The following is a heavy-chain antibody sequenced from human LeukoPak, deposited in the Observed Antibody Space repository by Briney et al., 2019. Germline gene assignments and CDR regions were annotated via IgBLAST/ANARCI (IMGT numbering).Heavy chain of an antibody. CDR2: IYYSGST. Sequence: KPSQTLSLTCTVSGGSISSGDYYWSWIRQPPGKGLEWIGYIYYSGSTNYNPSLKSRVTISVDTSKNQFSLELSSVTAADTAVYYCARVVVTNEDGWFDPWGQGTLVTVSS. J-gene: IGHJ5*02. D-gene: IGHD2-21*01. CDR3: ARVVVTNEDGWFDP. CDR1: GGSISSGDYY. V-gene: IGHV4-61*08.